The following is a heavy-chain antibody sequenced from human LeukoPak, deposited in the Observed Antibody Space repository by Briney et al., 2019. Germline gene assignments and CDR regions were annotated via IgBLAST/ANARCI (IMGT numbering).Heavy chain of an antibody. V-gene: IGHV4-38-2*02. CDR1: NYSISSGYY. J-gene: IGHJ4*02. CDR2: IDHSGST. D-gene: IGHD6-19*01. Sequence: SETLSLTYTVSNYSISSGYYWGWIRQPPGKGLEWIGSIDHSGSTYYDPSLKSRVTISVDTSKNQFSLKLTSVTAADTAVYYCARGGKWLYYFDYWGQGTLVTVSS. CDR3: ARGGKWLYYFDY.